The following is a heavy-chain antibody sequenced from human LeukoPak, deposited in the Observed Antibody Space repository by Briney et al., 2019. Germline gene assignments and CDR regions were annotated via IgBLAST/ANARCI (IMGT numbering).Heavy chain of an antibody. D-gene: IGHD3-3*01. V-gene: IGHV1-2*02. J-gene: IGHJ4*02. CDR1: GYTFTGYY. CDR2: INPKSGGT. Sequence: ASVKVSCKASGYTFTGYYMHWVRQAPGQGLEWMGWINPKSGGTNYVQKFQGRVTMTRDTSISTAYMEVSRMTSDDTAVYYCATSGGTSGPELDYWGQGTLVTVSS. CDR3: ATSGGTSGPELDY.